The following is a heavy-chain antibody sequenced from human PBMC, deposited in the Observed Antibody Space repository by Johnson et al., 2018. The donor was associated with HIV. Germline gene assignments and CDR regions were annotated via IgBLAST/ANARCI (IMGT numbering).Heavy chain of an antibody. D-gene: IGHD4-11*01. CDR3: AKETRDSRSAFDV. J-gene: IGHJ3*01. CDR2: IYSDGST. CDR1: AFTVSSNY. Sequence: EVQLVESGGGLVQPGGSLRLSCVATAFTVSSNYMSWVRQAPGKGLEWVSAIYSDGSTYYAESVKGRFTISRDSSKKSVFLQMNNLRPEDTAVYYCAKETRDSRSAFDVWGQGTMVTVSS. V-gene: IGHV3-66*02.